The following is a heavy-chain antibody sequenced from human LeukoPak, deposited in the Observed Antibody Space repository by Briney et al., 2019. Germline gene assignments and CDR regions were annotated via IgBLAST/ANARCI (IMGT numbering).Heavy chain of an antibody. CDR3: AKVNYYEPYF. CDR1: GFTFSSYA. Sequence: GGPLRLSCAASGFTFSSYAMNWVRQSPGKGLEWVSAISNSGDRTYYADSVKGRFTISRDNSKNMLYLQMNSLRAEDTAVYYCAKVNYYEPYFWGQGTLVTVSS. CDR2: ISNSGDRT. D-gene: IGHD3-22*01. J-gene: IGHJ4*02. V-gene: IGHV3-23*01.